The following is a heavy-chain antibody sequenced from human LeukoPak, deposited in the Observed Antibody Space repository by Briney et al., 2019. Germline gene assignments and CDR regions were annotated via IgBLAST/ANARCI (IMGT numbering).Heavy chain of an antibody. CDR1: GGSFSGYY. CDR2: INHSGST. D-gene: IGHD3-10*01. Sequence: SETLSLTCAVYGGSFSGYYWSWIRQPPGKGLEWIGEINHSGSTNYNPSLKSQVTISVDTSKNQFSLNLSFVTAADRAVYYCARGKDTMLRGIRGYYYYMDVWGKGTTVTVSS. V-gene: IGHV4-34*01. CDR3: ARGKDTMLRGIRGYYYYMDV. J-gene: IGHJ6*03.